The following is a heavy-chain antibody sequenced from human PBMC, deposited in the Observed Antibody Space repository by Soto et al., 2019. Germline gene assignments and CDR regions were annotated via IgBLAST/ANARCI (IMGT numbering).Heavy chain of an antibody. CDR3: ARGGSSDPGLGY. CDR2: INPNSGGT. V-gene: IGHV1-2*04. J-gene: IGHJ4*02. CDR1: GYTFTGYY. D-gene: IGHD2-2*01. Sequence: ASVKVSCKASGYTFTGYYMHWVRQAPGQGLEWMGWINPNSGGTNYAQKFQGWVTMTRDTSISTAYMELRSLRSDDTAVYYCARGGSSDPGLGYWGQGTLVTVSS.